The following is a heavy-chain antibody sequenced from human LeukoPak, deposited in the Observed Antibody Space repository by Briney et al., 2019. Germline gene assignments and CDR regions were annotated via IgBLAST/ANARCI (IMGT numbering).Heavy chain of an antibody. CDR1: GYTFTSSG. V-gene: IGHV1-18*01. CDR3: ARDSYSSSPPYFHH. J-gene: IGHJ1*01. Sequence: ASVKVSCKASGYTFTSSGINWVRQAPGQGLEWMGWISAYNGNTNYAQKYQGRVIMTTDTSTSTAYMEVGSLRSDDTAVYYCARDSYSSSPPYFHHWGQGTLVTVSS. D-gene: IGHD6-13*01. CDR2: ISAYNGNT.